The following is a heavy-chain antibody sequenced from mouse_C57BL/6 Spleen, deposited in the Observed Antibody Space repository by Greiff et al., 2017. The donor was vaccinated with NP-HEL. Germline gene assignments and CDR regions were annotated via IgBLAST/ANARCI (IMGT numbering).Heavy chain of an antibody. CDR3: ARGYYGSSYEDYFDY. CDR2: VYPYNGGT. D-gene: IGHD1-1*01. J-gene: IGHJ2*01. V-gene: IGHV1-36*01. Sequence: EVQRVESGPVLVKPGPSVKISCKASGFTFTDYYMHWVKQSHGKSLEWIGLVYPYNGGTSYNQKFKGKATLTVDTSSSTAYMELNSLTSEDSAVYYCARGYYGSSYEDYFDYWGQGTTLTVSS. CDR1: GFTFTDYY.